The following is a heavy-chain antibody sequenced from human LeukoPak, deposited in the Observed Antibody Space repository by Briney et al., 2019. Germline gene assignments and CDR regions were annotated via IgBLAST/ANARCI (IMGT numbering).Heavy chain of an antibody. CDR2: INAGNGNI. V-gene: IGHV1-3*01. J-gene: IGHJ6*02. CDR3: ARGYCSSTSCYMDV. CDR1: GHTSTTYA. D-gene: IGHD2-2*01. Sequence: ALVKVSCKASGHTSTTYAIHWVRQAPGQGLEWMGWINAGNGNIKYLQKFQGRVTITGDTSASTAYMELSSLRSEDTAVYYCARGYCSSTSCYMDVWGQGTTVT.